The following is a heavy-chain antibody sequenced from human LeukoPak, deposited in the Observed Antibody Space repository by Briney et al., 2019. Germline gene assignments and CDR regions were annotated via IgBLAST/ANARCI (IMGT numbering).Heavy chain of an antibody. CDR2: IYYSGST. Sequence: KPSQTLSLTCTVSGGSISSGDYYWSWIRQPPGKGLEWIGYIYYSGSTNYNPSLKSRVTISVDTSKNQFSLKLSSVTAADTAVYYCAQLGGSYYNGYFDYWGQGTLVTVSS. V-gene: IGHV4-61*08. J-gene: IGHJ4*02. CDR1: GGSISSGDYY. D-gene: IGHD3-10*01. CDR3: AQLGGSYYNGYFDY.